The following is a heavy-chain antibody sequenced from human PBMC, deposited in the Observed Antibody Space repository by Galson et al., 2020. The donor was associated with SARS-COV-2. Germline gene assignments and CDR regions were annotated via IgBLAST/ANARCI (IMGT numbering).Heavy chain of an antibody. D-gene: IGHD3-3*01. V-gene: IGHV3-30*18. J-gene: IGHJ6*01. Sequence: GGSLRLSCAASGFTFSSYGMHWVRQAPGKGLEWVAVISYDGSNKHYEASVKGRFTISRDNSKNTLYLQMNSLRAEDTAVYYCAKDDKILGVINYYYGRDVWGQGTTVTVSS. CDR1: GFTFSSYG. CDR2: ISYDGSNK. CDR3: AKDDKILGVINYYYGRDV.